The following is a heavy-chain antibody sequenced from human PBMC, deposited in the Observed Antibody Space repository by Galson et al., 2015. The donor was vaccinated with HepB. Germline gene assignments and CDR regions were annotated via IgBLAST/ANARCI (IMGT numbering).Heavy chain of an antibody. Sequence: SLRLSCAASGFTFSSYGMHWVRQAPGKGLEWVAVIWYDGSNKYYADSVKGRFTISRDNSKNTLYLQMNSLRAEDTAVYYCARDMRRRPPQVGDYYGMDVWGQGTTVTVSS. V-gene: IGHV3-33*08. CDR3: ARDMRRRPPQVGDYYGMDV. CDR1: GFTFSSYG. CDR2: IWYDGSNK. D-gene: IGHD2-2*01. J-gene: IGHJ6*02.